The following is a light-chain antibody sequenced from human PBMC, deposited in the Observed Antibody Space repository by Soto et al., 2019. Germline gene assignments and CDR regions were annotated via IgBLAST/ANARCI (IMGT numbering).Light chain of an antibody. J-gene: IGKJ1*01. CDR2: KAS. V-gene: IGKV1-5*03. Sequence: DIQMTQSPSTLSASVGDRVTITCRASQSVTSWLAWYQQKPGKAPNLLIYKASNLEYGVSSRFSGSGYGTEFNLTISSLQPDDFATYYCQQYRGYSWTFGQGTKVEIK. CDR1: QSVTSW. CDR3: QQYRGYSWT.